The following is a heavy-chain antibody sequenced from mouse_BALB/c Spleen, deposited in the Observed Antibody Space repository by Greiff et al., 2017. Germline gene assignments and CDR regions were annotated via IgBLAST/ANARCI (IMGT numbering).Heavy chain of an antibody. Sequence: VQLQESGAELVRPGASVKLSCKTSGYLFTSYWIHWVKPRSGQGLEGIARIYPGTGSTYYNEKFKGKATLTADKSSSTAYMQLSSLKSEDSAVYFCARGGNYASFAYWGQGTLVTVFA. CDR2: IYPGTGST. CDR1: GYLFTSYW. J-gene: IGHJ3*01. V-gene: IGHV1S132*01. CDR3: ARGGNYASFAY. D-gene: IGHD2-1*01.